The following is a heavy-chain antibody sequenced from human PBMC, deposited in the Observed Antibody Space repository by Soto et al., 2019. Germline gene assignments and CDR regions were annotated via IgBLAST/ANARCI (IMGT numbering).Heavy chain of an antibody. J-gene: IGHJ3*02. CDR3: ARVKGASSWPFEI. CDR2: IKQDGSEK. D-gene: IGHD6-13*01. CDR1: GCTFSSYA. V-gene: IGHV3-7*01. Sequence: PGGSLRLSCAASGCTFSSYAMSWVRPAPGKGLEWVASIKQDGSEKYYVDSVKGRFTISRDNAKNSLYLQMNSLRAEDTAVYYCARVKGASSWPFEIWGQGTMVTVSS.